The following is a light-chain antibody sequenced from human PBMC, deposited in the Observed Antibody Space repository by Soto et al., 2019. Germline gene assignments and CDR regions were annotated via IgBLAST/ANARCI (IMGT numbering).Light chain of an antibody. J-gene: IGKJ4*01. CDR1: QSVLYSSNNKDY. CDR3: QQYYSAPLT. V-gene: IGKV4-1*01. Sequence: IVMTQSPESLAVSLGERATINCKSRQSVLYSSNNKDYLAWYQQKVGQPPKLLIYWASTRESGVPDRFSGSGSGTDFTLTISSLQAEDVAVYYCQQYYSAPLTFGRGTKVDIK. CDR2: WAS.